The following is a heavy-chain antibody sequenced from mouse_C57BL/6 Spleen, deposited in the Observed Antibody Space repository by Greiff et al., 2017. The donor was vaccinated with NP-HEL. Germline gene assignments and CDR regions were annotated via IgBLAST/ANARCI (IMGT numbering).Heavy chain of an antibody. D-gene: IGHD2-5*01. Sequence: VKLQQSGPELVKPGASVKISCKASGYAFSSSWMNWVKQRPGKGLEWIGRIYPGDGDTNYNGKFKGKATLTADKSSSTAYMQLSSLTSEDSAVYFCARWDSNYVAYWGQGTLVTVSA. CDR3: ARWDSNYVAY. CDR2: IYPGDGDT. J-gene: IGHJ3*01. CDR1: GYAFSSSW. V-gene: IGHV1-82*01.